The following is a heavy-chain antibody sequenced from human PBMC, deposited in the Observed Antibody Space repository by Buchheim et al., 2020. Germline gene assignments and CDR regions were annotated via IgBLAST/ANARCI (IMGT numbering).Heavy chain of an antibody. Sequence: EVQLLESGGGLVQPGGSLRLSCEASGFTFSSYAMSWVRQAPGKGLSWVSAISGRGGSKYYAAYVKGRVTISRDNSKNTLVLQMNSLRAEDTAVYYCAKATKAYCSGGSCYPFDYWGQGTL. D-gene: IGHD2-15*01. J-gene: IGHJ4*02. CDR1: GFTFSSYA. CDR2: ISGRGGSK. V-gene: IGHV3-23*01. CDR3: AKATKAYCSGGSCYPFDY.